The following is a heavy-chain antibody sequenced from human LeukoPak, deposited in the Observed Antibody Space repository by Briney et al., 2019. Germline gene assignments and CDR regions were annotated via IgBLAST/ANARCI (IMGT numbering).Heavy chain of an antibody. J-gene: IGHJ5*02. CDR1: GFTFSSYS. CDR3: ARDRQPLGLRSWFDP. D-gene: IGHD1-14*01. Sequence: GGSLRLSCAASGFTFSSYSMNWVRQAPGKGLEWVSYISSSSSTIYYADSVKGRFTISRDNAKNSLYLQMNSLRAEDTAVYYCARDRQPLGLRSWFDPWGQGTLVTVSS. V-gene: IGHV3-48*01. CDR2: ISSSSSTI.